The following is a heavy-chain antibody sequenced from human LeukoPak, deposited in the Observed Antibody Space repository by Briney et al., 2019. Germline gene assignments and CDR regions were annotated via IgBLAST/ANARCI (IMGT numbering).Heavy chain of an antibody. CDR3: ARGVDYGSGSYGGEIYGMDV. CDR1: GGTFSSYA. CDR2: IIPILGVA. D-gene: IGHD3-10*01. Sequence: EASVKVSCKASGGTFSSYAISSVRQAPGPGLEWVGRIIPILGVANYAQKFQGRVTLTADKSTSTAYMELSSLRSEDTDVYYCARGVDYGSGSYGGEIYGMDVLGQGNTVTGCS. V-gene: IGHV1-69*04. J-gene: IGHJ6*02.